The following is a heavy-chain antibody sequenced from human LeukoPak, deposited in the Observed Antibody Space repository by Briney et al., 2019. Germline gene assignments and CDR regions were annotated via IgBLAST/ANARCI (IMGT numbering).Heavy chain of an antibody. V-gene: IGHV4-38-2*02. CDR1: GYSISSGYY. CDR3: ARVGGYKGYFDY. CDR2: IYHSGST. D-gene: IGHD2-15*01. Sequence: SETLSLTCTVSGYSISSGYYWGWIRPPPGKGLEWIGSIYHSGSTYYNPSLKSRVTISVDTSKNQFSLKLSSVTAADTAVYYCARVGGYKGYFDYWGQGTLVTVSS. J-gene: IGHJ4*02.